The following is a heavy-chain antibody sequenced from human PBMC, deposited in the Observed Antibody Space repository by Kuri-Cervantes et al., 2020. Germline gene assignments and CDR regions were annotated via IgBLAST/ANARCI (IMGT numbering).Heavy chain of an antibody. V-gene: IGHV4-31*03. CDR1: GGSISSGGYY. D-gene: IGHD4-17*01. CDR3: AREMTTVTTTLDY. CDR2: IYYSGST. J-gene: IGHJ4*02. Sequence: LRLSCTVSGGSISSGGYYWSWIRQHPGKGLEWIGYIYYSGSTYYNPSLKSRVTISVDTSKNQFSLKLSSVTAADTAVYYCAREMTTVTTTLDYWGQGTLVTVSS.